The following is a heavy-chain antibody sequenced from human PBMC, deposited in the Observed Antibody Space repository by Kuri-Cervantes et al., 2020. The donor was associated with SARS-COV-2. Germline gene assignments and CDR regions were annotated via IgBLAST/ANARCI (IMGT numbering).Heavy chain of an antibody. CDR1: GYTFTSYG. CDR2: ISAYNGNT. J-gene: IGHJ6*02. Sequence: GESLKISCKASGYTFTSYGISWVRQAPGQGLEWMGWISAYNGNTNYAQKLQGRVTMTTDTSTSTAYMELRSLRSDDTAVYYCARDRKVRILGSGYPYYYYYGMDVWGQGTTVTVSS. CDR3: ARDRKVRILGSGYPYYYYYGMDV. V-gene: IGHV1-18*04. D-gene: IGHD3-3*01.